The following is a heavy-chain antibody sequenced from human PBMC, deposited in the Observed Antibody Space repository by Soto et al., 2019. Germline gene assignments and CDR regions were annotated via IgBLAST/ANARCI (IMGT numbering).Heavy chain of an antibody. D-gene: IGHD4-17*01. CDR2: VYYTGDT. J-gene: IGHJ6*02. CDR3: VRQGIDYLHGLVDV. V-gene: IGHV4-59*08. Sequence: SETLSLTCTVSSGPDRSHNWGWIRQPPGRGLEWIGYVYYTGDTAYNPSLRGRVTISADTSTNDISLTLNSVTAADTAAYYCVRQGIDYLHGLVDVWGQGTTVTVSS. CDR1: SGPDRSHN.